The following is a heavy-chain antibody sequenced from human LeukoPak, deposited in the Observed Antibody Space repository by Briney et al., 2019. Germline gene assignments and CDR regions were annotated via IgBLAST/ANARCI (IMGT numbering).Heavy chain of an antibody. J-gene: IGHJ4*02. Sequence: PGGSLRLSCAAPGFTFSSYAMSWVRQAPGRGLEWVSAISASGGSTYYADSVKGRFTVSRDNSKNTLYLQMNSLRAEDTAVYYCAKNGARNGDNWNHGNYFDYWGQGTLVTVSS. CDR3: AKNGARNGDNWNHGNYFDY. D-gene: IGHD1-14*01. V-gene: IGHV3-23*01. CDR2: ISASGGST. CDR1: GFTFSSYA.